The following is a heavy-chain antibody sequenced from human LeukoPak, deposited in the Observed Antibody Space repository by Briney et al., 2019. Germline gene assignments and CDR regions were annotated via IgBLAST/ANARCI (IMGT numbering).Heavy chain of an antibody. CDR1: GYTFTSYY. J-gene: IGHJ4*02. D-gene: IGHD6-19*01. V-gene: IGHV1-46*01. Sequence: ASVKVSCKASGYTFTSYYMHWVRQPPAQGLAWMGIINPSGGSTSYAQKFQGRVTMTRDKSTSTVYMELSSLRSEETAVYYCARVGAVAGMGVFDYWGQGTLVTVSS. CDR2: INPSGGST. CDR3: ARVGAVAGMGVFDY.